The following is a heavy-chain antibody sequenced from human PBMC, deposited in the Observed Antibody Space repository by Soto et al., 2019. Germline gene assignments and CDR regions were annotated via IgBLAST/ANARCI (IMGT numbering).Heavy chain of an antibody. CDR3: ASLPTATTLDY. CDR1: GFSFSRYA. Sequence: EVQLLESGGGLVQPGGSLRLSCAASGFSFSRYAMSWVRQAPGKGLEWVSGISGSSDSTYYADSVKGRFTISRDNSKNTLYLLMNSLGAEDTAIYYCASLPTATTLDYWGQGTLVTVSS. CDR2: ISGSSDST. D-gene: IGHD2-2*01. J-gene: IGHJ4*02. V-gene: IGHV3-23*01.